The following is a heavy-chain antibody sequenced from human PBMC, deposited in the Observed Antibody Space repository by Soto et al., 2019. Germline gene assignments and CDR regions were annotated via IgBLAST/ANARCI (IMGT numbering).Heavy chain of an antibody. D-gene: IGHD1-20*01. CDR1: GFSFSIYS. J-gene: IGHJ4*02. CDR3: ALLTGPTNPFDS. CDR2: ISCSSSAK. Sequence: EVQLVASGGGLVQPGGSLRLSCAASGFSFSIYSMNWVRQSPGKGLEWVSYISCSSSAKNYADSVKGRFTVSRDNARNSLSHQLNSLRDADTAGYFWALLTGPTNPFDSWGQGTLVTVSS. V-gene: IGHV3-48*02.